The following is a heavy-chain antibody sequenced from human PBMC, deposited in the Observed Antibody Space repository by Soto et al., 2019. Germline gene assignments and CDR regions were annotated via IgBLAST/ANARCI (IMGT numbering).Heavy chain of an antibody. CDR1: GFTFDDYA. J-gene: IGHJ3*02. CDR2: ISWNSGSI. V-gene: IGHV3-9*01. D-gene: IGHD6-6*01. CDR3: AKDRSYSSSPGGAFDI. Sequence: GGSLRLSCAAFGFTFDDYAMHWVRQAPGKGLEWVSGISWNSGSIGYADSVKGRFTISRDNAKNSLYLQMNSLRAEDTALYYCAKDRSYSSSPGGAFDIWGQGTMVTVSS.